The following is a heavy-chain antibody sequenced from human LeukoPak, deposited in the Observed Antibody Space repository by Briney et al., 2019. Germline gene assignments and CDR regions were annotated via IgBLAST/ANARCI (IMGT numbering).Heavy chain of an antibody. J-gene: IGHJ4*02. Sequence: ASVKVSCKAFGYTFTSNYMHWVRQAPGQGPEWMGVISPSGGSTTYAQKFQGRVTMTEDTSTDTAYMELSSLRSEDTAVYYCATGRLVPGGSFDYWGQGTLVTVSS. CDR2: ISPSGGST. V-gene: IGHV1-46*01. D-gene: IGHD6-19*01. CDR3: ATGRLVPGGSFDY. CDR1: GYTFTSNY.